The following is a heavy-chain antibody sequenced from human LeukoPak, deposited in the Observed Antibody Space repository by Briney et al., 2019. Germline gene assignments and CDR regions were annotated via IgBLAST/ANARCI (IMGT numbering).Heavy chain of an antibody. D-gene: IGHD2-2*01. CDR1: GYTFTSYY. V-gene: IGHV1-46*01. CDR3: ARDGAVIVVVPAAPADWFDP. Sequence: ASVKVSFKASGYTFTSYYMHWVRQAPGQGLEWMGIINPSGGSTSYAQKFQGRVTMTRDTSTSTVYMELSSLRSEDTAVYYCARDGAVIVVVPAAPADWFDPWGQGTLVTVSS. J-gene: IGHJ5*02. CDR2: INPSGGST.